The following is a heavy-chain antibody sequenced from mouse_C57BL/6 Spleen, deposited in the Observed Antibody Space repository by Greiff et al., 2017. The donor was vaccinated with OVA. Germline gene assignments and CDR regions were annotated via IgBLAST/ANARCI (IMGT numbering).Heavy chain of an antibody. D-gene: IGHD2-1*01. J-gene: IGHJ2*01. CDR2: IDPGSGGT. CDR3: ARTTTSWFAY. V-gene: IGHV1-54*01. Sequence: VQLQQSGAELVKPGASVKLSCKASGYTFTNYWIEWVKQRPGKGLEWIGEIDPGSGGTNYNEKFKGKATLTVDKSSSTAYMQLSSLTSEDSAVYFCARTTTSWFAYWGQGTTLTVSA. CDR1: GYTFTNYW.